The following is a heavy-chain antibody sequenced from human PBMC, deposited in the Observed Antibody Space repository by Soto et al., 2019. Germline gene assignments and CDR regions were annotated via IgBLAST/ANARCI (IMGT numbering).Heavy chain of an antibody. J-gene: IGHJ6*02. CDR1: GGSFSGYY. D-gene: IGHD5-18*01. CDR3: ARVRGYSYGWGSYYYYGMDV. Sequence: PSETLSLTCAVYGGSFSGYYWSWIRQPPGKGLEWIGEINHSGSTNYNPSLKSRVTISVDTSKNQFSLKLSSVTAADTAVYYCARVRGYSYGWGSYYYYGMDVWGQGTTVTVSS. CDR2: INHSGST. V-gene: IGHV4-34*01.